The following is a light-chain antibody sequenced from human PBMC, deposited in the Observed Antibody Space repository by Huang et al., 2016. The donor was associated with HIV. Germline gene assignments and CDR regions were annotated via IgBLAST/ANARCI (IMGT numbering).Light chain of an antibody. CDR1: QRITNTY. Sequence: VLTQTPGTLSLSPGERATLSCRASQRITNTYLAWYQHKPGQAPRLLILCEASRATGITDRFSGRGSVTDCTLTITRLEPEDCGVYYCQQYSDSPFTFGGGTKVEIK. CDR3: QQYSDSPFT. J-gene: IGKJ4*01. V-gene: IGKV3-20*01. CDR2: CEA.